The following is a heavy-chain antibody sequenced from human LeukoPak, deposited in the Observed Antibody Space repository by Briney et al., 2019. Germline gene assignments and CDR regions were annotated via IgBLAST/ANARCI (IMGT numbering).Heavy chain of an antibody. J-gene: IGHJ5*02. CDR2: MNPNSGNT. CDR3: ARGSLAAREARGVWFDP. Sequence: GASVKVSCKASGYTFTSYDINWVRQATGQGLEWMGWMNPNSGNTGYAQKFQGRVTMTRNTSISTAYMELSSLRSEDTAVYYCARGSLAAREARGVWFDPWGQGTLVTVSS. V-gene: IGHV1-8*01. D-gene: IGHD6-6*01. CDR1: GYTFTSYD.